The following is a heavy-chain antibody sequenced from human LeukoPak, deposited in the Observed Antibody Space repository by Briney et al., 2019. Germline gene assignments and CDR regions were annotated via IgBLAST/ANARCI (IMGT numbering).Heavy chain of an antibody. CDR2: ISGSGGST. D-gene: IGHD1-26*01. V-gene: IGHV3-23*01. Sequence: PGGSLRLSCAASGFTFSSYAMSWVRQAPGKGLEWVSAISGSGGSTYYADSVKGRFTISRDNSKNTLYLQMNSLRAEDTAVYYCAKVLDSGSYYPYWYFDLWGRGTLVTVSS. J-gene: IGHJ2*01. CDR3: AKVLDSGSYYPYWYFDL. CDR1: GFTFSSYA.